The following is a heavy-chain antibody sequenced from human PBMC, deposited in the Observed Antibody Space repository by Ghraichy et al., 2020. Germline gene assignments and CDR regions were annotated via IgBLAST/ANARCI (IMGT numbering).Heavy chain of an antibody. CDR3: ARSEGNVGYGDTNFDY. J-gene: IGHJ4*02. D-gene: IGHD2-8*02. V-gene: IGHV4-39*01. Sequence: SETLSLTCTVSGGSITDNTYYWGWIRQPPGKGLEWIGSSHYSGRAYYNPSLRSRLTISVDTSKNQFSLRVTSVTAADTAVYFCARSEGNVGYGDTNFDYWGRGTLVTVSS. CDR2: SHYSGRA. CDR1: GGSITDNTYY.